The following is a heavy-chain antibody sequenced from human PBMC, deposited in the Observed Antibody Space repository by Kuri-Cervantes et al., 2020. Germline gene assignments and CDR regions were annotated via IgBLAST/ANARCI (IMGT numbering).Heavy chain of an antibody. V-gene: IGHV4-59*01. CDR2: IYYSGST. Sequence: SETLSLTCTVSGGSISSYYWSWIRQPPGKGLEWIGYIYYSGSTNYNPSLKSRVTISVDTSKNQFSLKLSSVTAADTAVYYCARAYSYPPTWYYFDCWGQGTLVTVSS. CDR3: ARAYSYPPTWYYFDC. D-gene: IGHD5-18*01. CDR1: GGSISSYY. J-gene: IGHJ4*02.